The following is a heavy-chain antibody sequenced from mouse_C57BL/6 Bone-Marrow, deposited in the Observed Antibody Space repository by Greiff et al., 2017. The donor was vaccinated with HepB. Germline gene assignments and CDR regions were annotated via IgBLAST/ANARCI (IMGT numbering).Heavy chain of an antibody. CDR1: GFTFTDYY. V-gene: IGHV7-3*01. Sequence: EVMLVESGGGLVQPGGSLSLSCAASGFTFTDYYMSWVRQPPGKALEWLGFIRNKANGYTTEYSASVKGRFTISRDNSQSILYLQMNALRAEDSATYYCGRSRSTVEGAWFAYWGQGTLVTVSA. D-gene: IGHD1-1*01. CDR2: IRNKANGYTT. CDR3: GRSRSTVEGAWFAY. J-gene: IGHJ3*01.